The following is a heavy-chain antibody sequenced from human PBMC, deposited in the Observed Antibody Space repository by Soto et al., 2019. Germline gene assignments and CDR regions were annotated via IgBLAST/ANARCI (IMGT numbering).Heavy chain of an antibody. Sequence: EVQLVESGGGLVQPGGSLGLSCAASGFTFSSYWMSWVRLAPGKGLEWVAHIKQSGSVRYYVDSVRGRFTISRDNAKNSLYLQMNSLRVEDTAMYYCASVKSWAVSPWGQGTLVTVSS. CDR2: IKQSGSVR. D-gene: IGHD3-10*01. J-gene: IGHJ5*02. CDR1: GFTFSSYW. V-gene: IGHV3-7*01. CDR3: ASVKSWAVSP.